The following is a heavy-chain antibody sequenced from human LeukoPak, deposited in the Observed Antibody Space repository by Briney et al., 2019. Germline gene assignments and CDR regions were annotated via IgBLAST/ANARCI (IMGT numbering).Heavy chain of an antibody. Sequence: GGSLRLSCATSGFTFSSYGMHWVRQAPGKGLVWVSRINSDGSARSHADSVKGRFTISRDNAKKTLYLQMTSLRTEDTAVYYCASASSHRIAAGGDYWGQGTMVTVSS. J-gene: IGHJ3*01. V-gene: IGHV3-74*01. CDR2: INSDGSAR. CDR3: ASASSHRIAAGGDY. CDR1: GFTFSSYG. D-gene: IGHD6-13*01.